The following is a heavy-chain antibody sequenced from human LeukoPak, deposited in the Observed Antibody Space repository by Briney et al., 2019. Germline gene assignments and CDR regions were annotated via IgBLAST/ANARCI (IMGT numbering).Heavy chain of an antibody. V-gene: IGHV4-4*07. CDR3: ARGGKATVVTM. CDR1: GGSINSYY. CDR2: IYSSGST. Sequence: SETLSLTCSVSGGSINSYYWSWIRQPAGKGLEWIGRIYSSGSTNYNPSLKSRVSMSVDTSKNQFSLKLTSVTAADTAVYYCARGGKATVVTMWGQGILVTVSS. J-gene: IGHJ4*02. D-gene: IGHD4-23*01.